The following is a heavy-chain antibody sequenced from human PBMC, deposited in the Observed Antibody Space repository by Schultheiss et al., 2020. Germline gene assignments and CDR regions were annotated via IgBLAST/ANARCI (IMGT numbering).Heavy chain of an antibody. CDR1: GGTFSRYA. D-gene: IGHD6-19*01. Sequence: SVKVSCKTSGGTFSRYAISWVRQAPGQGLEWMGGIIPFFGTTNFAQKFQGRVTITADESTSTVFMELSSLKSEDTAVYYCARGKDSSGWIYYFDNWGQGTLVTVSS. CDR3: ARGKDSSGWIYYFDN. CDR2: IIPFFGTT. J-gene: IGHJ4*02. V-gene: IGHV1-69*13.